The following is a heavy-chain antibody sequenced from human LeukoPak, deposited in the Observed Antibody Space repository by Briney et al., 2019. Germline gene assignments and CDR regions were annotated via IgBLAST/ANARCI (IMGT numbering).Heavy chain of an antibody. CDR3: ARLYVWGSYRNLPFDY. D-gene: IGHD3-16*02. CDR1: GFTFSSYS. CDR2: ISSSSSYI. Sequence: GGSLRLSCAASGFTFSSYSMNWVRQAPGKGLEWVSSISSSSSYIYYADSVKGRFTISRDNAKNSLYLQMNSLRAEDTAVYYCARLYVWGSYRNLPFDYWGQGTLVTVSS. V-gene: IGHV3-21*04. J-gene: IGHJ4*02.